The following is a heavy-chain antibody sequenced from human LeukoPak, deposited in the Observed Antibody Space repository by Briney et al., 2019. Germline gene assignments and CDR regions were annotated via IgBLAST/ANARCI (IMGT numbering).Heavy chain of an antibody. CDR1: GGSISSGDYY. J-gene: IGHJ4*02. V-gene: IGHV4-30-4*08. Sequence: SQTLSLTCTVSGGSISSGDYYWSWIRQPPGKGQNWIGYIYYSGSTYYKPSINSRDTISVDTSKNQFSLNLSSVPAADTAVYYCSRAEPGDFCSGYPHNYFFDYGGQGTLVTVSS. CDR3: SRAEPGDFCSGYPHNYFFDY. CDR2: IYYSGST. D-gene: IGHD3-3*01.